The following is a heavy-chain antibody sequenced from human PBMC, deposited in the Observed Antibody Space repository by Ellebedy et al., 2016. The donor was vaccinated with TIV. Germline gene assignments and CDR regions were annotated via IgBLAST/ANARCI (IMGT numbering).Heavy chain of an antibody. J-gene: IGHJ6*02. V-gene: IGHV1-8*01. CDR2: MNPNSGNT. CDR3: ARGPYLAIRYYYYGMDV. Sequence: ASVKVSXKASGYTFTSYDINWVRQATGQGLEWMGWMNPNSGNTGYAQKFQGRVTMTRNTSISTAYMELSSLRSEDTAVYYCARGPYLAIRYYYYGMDVWGQGTTVTVSS. D-gene: IGHD3-10*01. CDR1: GYTFTSYD.